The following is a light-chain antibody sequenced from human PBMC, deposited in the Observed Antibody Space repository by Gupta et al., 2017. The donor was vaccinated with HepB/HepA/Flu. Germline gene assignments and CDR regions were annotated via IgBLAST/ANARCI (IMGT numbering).Light chain of an antibody. J-gene: IGLJ2*01. CDR1: KLGDKY. Sequence: SYELTQPPSVSVSPGQTASITCSGDKLGDKYACWYQQKPGQTPVLDIYQDTKWPSGIPERGSGSNTGNTATMTISGTQDMDDSYYDCQEWDSRTNVVFGGGTKLTVL. CDR3: QEWDSRTNVV. CDR2: QDT. V-gene: IGLV3-1*01.